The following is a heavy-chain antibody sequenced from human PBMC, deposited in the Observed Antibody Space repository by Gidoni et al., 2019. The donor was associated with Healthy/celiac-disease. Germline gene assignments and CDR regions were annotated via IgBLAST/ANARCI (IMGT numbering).Heavy chain of an antibody. Sequence: QVQLVQSGADVKKPGDSVKVSCKASGYTFTTYAIQWGRQAPGQRLEWMGWINAGSGNTTYSQKFQCRVTITRDTSASTAYMELSSLRSEDTAVYFCARAFPFRVGVTMITYHYYNGLDVWGQGTTVTVSS. V-gene: IGHV1-3*01. D-gene: IGHD1-26*01. CDR2: INAGSGNT. J-gene: IGHJ6*02. CDR3: ARAFPFRVGVTMITYHYYNGLDV. CDR1: GYTFTTYA.